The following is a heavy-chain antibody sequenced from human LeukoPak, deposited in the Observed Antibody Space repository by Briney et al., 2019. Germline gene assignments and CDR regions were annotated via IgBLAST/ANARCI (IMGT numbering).Heavy chain of an antibody. CDR1: GYTLTGSN. CDR2: INPNSGGT. J-gene: IGHJ4*02. CDR3: ARDRTSIAAPFGY. D-gene: IGHD6-6*01. Sequence: ASVKVSCKASGYTLTGSNMHWVRKAPGQGLEWRGWINPNSGGTNYAQKFQGRVTMTRDTSISTAYMELSRLRSDDTAVYYCARDRTSIAAPFGYWGQGTLVTVSS. V-gene: IGHV1-2*02.